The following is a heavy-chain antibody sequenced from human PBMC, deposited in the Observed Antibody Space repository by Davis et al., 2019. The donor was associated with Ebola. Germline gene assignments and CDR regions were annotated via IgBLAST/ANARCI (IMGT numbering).Heavy chain of an antibody. CDR2: IHHSGST. D-gene: IGHD6-19*01. J-gene: IGHJ4*02. CDR1: GGSVTSGNYY. V-gene: IGHV4-31*03. Sequence: LRLSCSVSGGSVTSGNYYWTWIRQHLKKGLEWIGNIHHSGSTYYNPSLKSRVNISLDTSKNQFFLKLSSVTAADTAVYYCARDAIAVAGLDYWGQGTLVTVSS. CDR3: ARDAIAVAGLDY.